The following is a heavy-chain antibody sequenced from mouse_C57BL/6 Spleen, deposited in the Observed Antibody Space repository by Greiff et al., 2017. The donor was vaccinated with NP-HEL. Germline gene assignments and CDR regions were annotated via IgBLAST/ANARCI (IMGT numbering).Heavy chain of an antibody. CDR3: AMDHYGSSYWFAY. V-gene: IGHV5-17*01. J-gene: IGHJ3*01. CDR2: ISSGSSTI. CDR1: GFTFSDYG. D-gene: IGHD1-1*01. Sequence: EVNVVESGGGLVKPGGSLKLSCAASGFTFSDYGMHWVRQAPEKGLEWVAYISSGSSTIYYADTVKGRFTISRDNAKNTLFLQMTSLRSEDTAMYYCAMDHYGSSYWFAYWGQGTLVTVSA.